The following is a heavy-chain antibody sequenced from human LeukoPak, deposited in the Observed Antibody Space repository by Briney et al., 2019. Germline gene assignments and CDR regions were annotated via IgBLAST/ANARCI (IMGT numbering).Heavy chain of an antibody. D-gene: IGHD6-13*01. J-gene: IGHJ6*02. CDR2: IYPGDSDT. Sequence: GESLKISCKGSGYSFTTYWIGWVREMPGKGLEWMGVIYPGDSDTRYSPSFQGQVTISADKSISTAYLQWSSLKASDTAMYYCASTRIAGRGYYYYYGMDVWGQRTTVTVSS. V-gene: IGHV5-51*01. CDR1: GYSFTTYW. CDR3: ASTRIAGRGYYYYYGMDV.